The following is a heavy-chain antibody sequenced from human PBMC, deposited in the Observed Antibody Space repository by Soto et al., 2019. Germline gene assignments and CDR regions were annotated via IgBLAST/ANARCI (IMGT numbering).Heavy chain of an antibody. J-gene: IGHJ4*02. CDR3: ARAVAGLTSQFDY. CDR2: ISGRSSYI. Sequence: GGSLRLSCAASGFTFSSYSMNWVRQAPGKGLEWVSSISGRSSYIYYADSVKGRFIISRDNAENSLYLQMNSLRAEDTAVYYCARAVAGLTSQFDYWGQGTLVTVPS. D-gene: IGHD6-19*01. V-gene: IGHV3-21*01. CDR1: GFTFSSYS.